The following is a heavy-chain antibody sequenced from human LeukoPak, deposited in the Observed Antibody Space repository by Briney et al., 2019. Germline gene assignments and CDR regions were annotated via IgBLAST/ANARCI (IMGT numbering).Heavy chain of an antibody. CDR3: ASNWSDFDY. D-gene: IGHD1-1*01. Sequence: SETLSLTCTVSGYSISSGHYWGWIRQPPGKGLEWIGSIYHGETTYYNPSLKTRLTLSLDTSKNQFSLRLSSVTAADTAVYYCASNWSDFDYWGQGILVTVSS. CDR1: GYSISSGHY. V-gene: IGHV4-38-2*02. CDR2: IYHGETT. J-gene: IGHJ4*02.